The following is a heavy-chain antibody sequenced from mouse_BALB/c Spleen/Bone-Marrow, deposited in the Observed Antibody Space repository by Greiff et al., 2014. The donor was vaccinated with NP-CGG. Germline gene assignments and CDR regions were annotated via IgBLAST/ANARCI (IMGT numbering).Heavy chain of an antibody. J-gene: IGHJ2*01. V-gene: IGHV1-87*01. Sequence: QGQLKDSGAELARPGALVKLSCKASGYTFTSYWMQWGKQRPGQGLEWIGAIYPGDGDTRYTQKFKGKATLTADKSSSTAYMQLSSLASEDSAVYYCASQGDYGSFDYWGQGTTLTVSS. CDR2: IYPGDGDT. D-gene: IGHD1-1*02. CDR1: GYTFTSYW. CDR3: ASQGDYGSFDY.